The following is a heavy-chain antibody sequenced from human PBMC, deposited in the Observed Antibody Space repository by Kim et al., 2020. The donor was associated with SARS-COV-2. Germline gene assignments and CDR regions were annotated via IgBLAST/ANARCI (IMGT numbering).Heavy chain of an antibody. J-gene: IGHJ6*02. D-gene: IGHD2-15*01. CDR3: ARGRRLQGYGIDV. Sequence: SETLSLTCAVSGGPFSGYYWTWVRQHPGKGLEWIGEINQGGRPNYNPSLGSRVTLSIDASKNQFSLNLTSVTAADAGVYFCARGRRLQGYGIDVWGQGTTVAVSS. CDR1: GGPFSGYY. CDR2: INQGGRP. V-gene: IGHV4-34*01.